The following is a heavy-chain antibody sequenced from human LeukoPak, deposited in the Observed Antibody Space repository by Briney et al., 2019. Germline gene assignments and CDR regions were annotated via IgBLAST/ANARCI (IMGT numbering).Heavy chain of an antibody. Sequence: GASVKVSCKASGYTFTTYDINWVRQATGQGLEWMGWMNPDSGITGYAQRFQGRVTITWDTSISTAYMGLSSLRSEDTAMYYCAKNYFGSGTYSPHVSWGQGTLVTVSS. CDR3: AKNYFGSGTYSPHVS. D-gene: IGHD3-10*01. CDR2: MNPDSGIT. CDR1: GYTFTTYD. J-gene: IGHJ5*02. V-gene: IGHV1-8*03.